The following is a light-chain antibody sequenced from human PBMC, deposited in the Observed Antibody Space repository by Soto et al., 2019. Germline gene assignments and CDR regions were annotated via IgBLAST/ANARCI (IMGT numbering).Light chain of an antibody. Sequence: DIQMTQSPSSVSASVGDRVTITCQASQDIINYLNWYQQKPGKAPKLLIYDVSNLESGVPSRFSGGGSGTHFSLAIRNLQPEHAATYYRHRGSTFGGGTKVEIK. V-gene: IGKV1-33*01. CDR2: DVS. CDR1: QDIINY. CDR3: HRGST. J-gene: IGKJ4*01.